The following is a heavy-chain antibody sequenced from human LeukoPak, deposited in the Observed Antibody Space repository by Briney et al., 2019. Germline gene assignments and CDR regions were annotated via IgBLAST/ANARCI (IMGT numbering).Heavy chain of an antibody. CDR1: GGSISSSSYY. CDR3: ASPDGPTVTTGE. J-gene: IGHJ4*02. D-gene: IGHD4-17*01. Sequence: KASETLSLTRTVSGGSISSSSYYWGWIRQPPGKGLEWIGSIYYSGSTYYNPSLKSRVTISVDTSKNQFSLKLSSVTAADTAVYYCASPDGPTVTTGEWGQGTLVTVSS. CDR2: IYYSGST. V-gene: IGHV4-39*07.